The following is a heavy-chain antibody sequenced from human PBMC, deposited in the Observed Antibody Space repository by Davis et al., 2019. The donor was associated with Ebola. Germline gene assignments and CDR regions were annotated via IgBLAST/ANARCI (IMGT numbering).Heavy chain of an antibody. D-gene: IGHD3-22*01. CDR3: ARETLTYYYDSSGYYSQGTAFDI. CDR2: IYYSGST. V-gene: IGHV4-39*07. Sequence: PSETLSLTCTVSGGSISSSSYYWGWIRQPPGKGLEWIGSIYYSGSTYYNPSLKSRVTISVDTSKNQFSLKLSSVTAADTAVYYCARETLTYYYDSSGYYSQGTAFDIWGQGTMVTVSS. J-gene: IGHJ3*02. CDR1: GGSISSSSYY.